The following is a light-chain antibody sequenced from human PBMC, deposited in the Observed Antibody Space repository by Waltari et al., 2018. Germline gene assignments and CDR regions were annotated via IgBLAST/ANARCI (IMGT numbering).Light chain of an antibody. CDR3: QQSYSSPYT. J-gene: IGKJ2*01. Sequence: DIQMTQSPSSLAASVGDRVTITCRASQIIITYLNWYQQKPGKAPMLLIYGTSGLQSGVPSRFSGSGSGTDFTLAISSLQPEDFATYYCQQSYSSPYTFGQGTQLQIK. CDR2: GTS. CDR1: QIIITY. V-gene: IGKV1-39*01.